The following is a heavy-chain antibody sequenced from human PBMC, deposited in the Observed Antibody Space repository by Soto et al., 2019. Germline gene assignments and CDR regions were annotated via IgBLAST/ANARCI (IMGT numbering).Heavy chain of an antibody. Sequence: QVQLVESEGGVVQPGRSLRLSCAASGFTFSNYGMHWVRQGPGKGLEWVAVISYDGSNKYYADSVRGRFTISRDNSKNTLYLQMNSLRAEDTAVYYCATSEYSSNWYYFDYWGQGTLVTVSS. CDR1: GFTFSNYG. V-gene: IGHV3-30*03. J-gene: IGHJ4*02. CDR3: ATSEYSSNWYYFDY. D-gene: IGHD6-13*01. CDR2: ISYDGSNK.